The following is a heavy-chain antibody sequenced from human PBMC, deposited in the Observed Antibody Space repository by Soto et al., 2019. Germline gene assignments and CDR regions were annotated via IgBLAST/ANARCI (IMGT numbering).Heavy chain of an antibody. CDR2: INHSGST. V-gene: IGHV4-34*01. J-gene: IGHJ3*02. Sequence: SETLSLTCAVYGGSFSGYYWSWIRQPPGKGLEWIGEINHSGSTNYNPSLKSRVTISVDTSKNQFSLKLSSVTAADTAVYYCARRQPGTSAFDIWGQGTMVTVSS. CDR1: GGSFSGYY. CDR3: ARRQPGTSAFDI. D-gene: IGHD1-1*01.